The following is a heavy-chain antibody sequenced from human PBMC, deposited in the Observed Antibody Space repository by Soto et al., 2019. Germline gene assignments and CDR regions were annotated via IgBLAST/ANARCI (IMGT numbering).Heavy chain of an antibody. CDR3: ARHAKIPAKYYYYYGMDV. Sequence: GGSLRLSCAASGFTVSSNYMSWVRQAPRKGLEWVSVIYSGGSTYYADSVKGRFTISRDNSKNTLYLQMNSLRAEDTAVYYCARHAKIPAKYYYYYGMDVWGQGTTVTVSS. V-gene: IGHV3-53*01. CDR1: GFTVSSNY. J-gene: IGHJ6*02. CDR2: IYSGGST.